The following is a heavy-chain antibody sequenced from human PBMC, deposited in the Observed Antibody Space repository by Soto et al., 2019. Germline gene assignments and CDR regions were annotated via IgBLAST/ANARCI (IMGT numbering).Heavy chain of an antibody. CDR1: GGSISSGGYS. Sequence: QLQLQESGSGLVRPSQTLSLTCAVSGGSISSGGYSWNWIRQPPGKGLEWIGYIYHSGSTLCNPPLKRRVTISVDKSKNQFSLKLTSVTDADTAVYYCARDQLEGNWFDPWGQGTLVTVSS. V-gene: IGHV4-30-2*01. D-gene: IGHD1-1*01. CDR2: IYHSGST. J-gene: IGHJ5*02. CDR3: ARDQLEGNWFDP.